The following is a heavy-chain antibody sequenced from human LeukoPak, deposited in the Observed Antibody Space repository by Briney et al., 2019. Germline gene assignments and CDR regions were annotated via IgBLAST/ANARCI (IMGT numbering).Heavy chain of an antibody. Sequence: ASVKVSCKASGYTFTSYYMHWVRPAPGQGLEWMGIINPSGGSTSYAQKFQGRVTMTRDMSTSTVYMELSSLRSEDTAVYYCARGGFVLEPANCFDYWGQGTLVTVSS. D-gene: IGHD1-1*01. CDR2: INPSGGST. V-gene: IGHV1-46*01. CDR1: GYTFTSYY. CDR3: ARGGFVLEPANCFDY. J-gene: IGHJ4*02.